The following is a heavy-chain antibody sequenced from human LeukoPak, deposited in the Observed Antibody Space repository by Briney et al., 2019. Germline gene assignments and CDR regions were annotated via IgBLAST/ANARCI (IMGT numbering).Heavy chain of an antibody. CDR1: GGSISGYY. Sequence: SETLSLTCTVSGGSISGYYWTWIRQPPGKGLEWIGYIYHSGSTNYNPSLKSRVTISLDTSKNQFSLKLTSMTAADTAVYYCARGRYDTLSGRWYFDLWGRGTLVTVSS. V-gene: IGHV4-59*08. CDR2: IYHSGST. J-gene: IGHJ2*01. CDR3: ARGRYDTLSGRWYFDL. D-gene: IGHD3-9*01.